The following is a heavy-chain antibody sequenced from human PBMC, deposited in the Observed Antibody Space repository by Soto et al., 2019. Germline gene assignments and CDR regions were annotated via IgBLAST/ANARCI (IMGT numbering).Heavy chain of an antibody. Sequence: QVQLQESGPGLVKPSETLSLTCTVSGGSISPYYWSWIRQPPGKGLEWIGYIYYTGTTRYNPSLKSRGTTSVDTSKNQFSLKLSSVTAADTAVYYCARLGGYYQALDTWGQGTLVTVSS. V-gene: IGHV4-59*08. CDR3: ARLGGYYQALDT. D-gene: IGHD3-22*01. CDR2: IYYTGTT. J-gene: IGHJ5*02. CDR1: GGSISPYY.